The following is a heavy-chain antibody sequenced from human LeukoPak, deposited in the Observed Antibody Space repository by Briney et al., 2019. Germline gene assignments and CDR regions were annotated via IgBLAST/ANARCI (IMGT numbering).Heavy chain of an antibody. Sequence: PGGSLRLFCAASGFTVGTNFMSWVRQAPGKGLEWVSVLYSGGGTYYGDSVKGRFTISRDNSKNTLYLQMNSLRAEDTAVYYCARVSANDYGDSRHLDYWGQAALLTVSS. CDR1: GFTVGTNF. CDR2: LYSGGGT. CDR3: ARVSANDYGDSRHLDY. V-gene: IGHV3-53*01. J-gene: IGHJ4*02. D-gene: IGHD4-17*01.